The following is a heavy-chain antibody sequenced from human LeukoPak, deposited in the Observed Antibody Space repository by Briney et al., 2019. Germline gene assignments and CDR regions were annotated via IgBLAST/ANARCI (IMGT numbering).Heavy chain of an antibody. D-gene: IGHD3-3*01. J-gene: IGHJ4*02. CDR1: GGSFSGYY. CDR2: INHSGST. V-gene: IGHV4-34*01. CDR3: ARGYDSEFDY. Sequence: SETLSLTCAVYGGSFSGYYWIWIRQPPGKGLEWIGEINHSGSTNYNPSLKSRVTISVDTSKNQFSLKLSSVTAADTAVYYCARGYDSEFDYWGQGTLVTVSS.